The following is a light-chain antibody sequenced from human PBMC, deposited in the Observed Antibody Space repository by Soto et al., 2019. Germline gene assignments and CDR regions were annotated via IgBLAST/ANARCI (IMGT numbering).Light chain of an antibody. CDR2: GAS. Sequence: EILLPQSPATLSLSPGERATLSCRASQSVGSSLAWYQQKPGQDPRLLIYGASSRATGIPDRFSGSGSGTDFTLPISRLEPEDFAVYYCQQYGSSGTFGQGTKVDI. J-gene: IGKJ1*01. CDR1: QSVGSS. CDR3: QQYGSSGT. V-gene: IGKV3-20*01.